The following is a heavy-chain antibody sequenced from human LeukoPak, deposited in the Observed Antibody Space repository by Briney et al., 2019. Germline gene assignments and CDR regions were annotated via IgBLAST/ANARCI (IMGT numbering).Heavy chain of an antibody. D-gene: IGHD2-21*02. Sequence: PGGSLRLSCAASGFTFSTYWMHWVRQAPGKGLVWVPRINDDGSSTTYTGSVKGRFTISRDNAKNTLSLQMNSLRAEDTAVYYCARELPREVTLDYWGQGTLVTVSS. CDR1: GFTFSTYW. CDR2: INDDGSST. J-gene: IGHJ4*01. CDR3: ARELPREVTLDY. V-gene: IGHV3-74*01.